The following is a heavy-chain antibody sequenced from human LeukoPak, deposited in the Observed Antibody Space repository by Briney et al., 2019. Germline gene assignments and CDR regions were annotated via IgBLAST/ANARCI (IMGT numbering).Heavy chain of an antibody. CDR3: ARAEDYDFWSGSEKYYYYMDV. V-gene: IGHV4-4*07. J-gene: IGHJ6*03. Sequence: SETLSLTCTVSGGSISSYYWSWIRQPAGKGLEWIGRIYASGGTNYNPSLKSRVTMSVDTSKNQFSLKVNSVTAADTAVYYCARAEDYDFWSGSEKYYYYMDVWGKGTTVTVSS. CDR1: GGSISSYY. D-gene: IGHD3-3*01. CDR2: IYASGGT.